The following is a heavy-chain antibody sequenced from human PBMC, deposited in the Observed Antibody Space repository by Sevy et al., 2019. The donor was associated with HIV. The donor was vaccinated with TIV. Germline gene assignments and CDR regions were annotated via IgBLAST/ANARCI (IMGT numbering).Heavy chain of an antibody. Sequence: SETLSLTCTVSGGSISAYHWSWIRQPPGKGLEYIGYIHYTGTTNYNPPPKSRVTISVDTSKNQFSLKLSSVTAADTALYYCARAPPVRSGDDSLNWFDPWGQGTLVTVSS. V-gene: IGHV4-59*01. J-gene: IGHJ5*02. CDR2: IHYTGTT. D-gene: IGHD5-12*01. CDR1: GGSISAYH. CDR3: ARAPPVRSGDDSLNWFDP.